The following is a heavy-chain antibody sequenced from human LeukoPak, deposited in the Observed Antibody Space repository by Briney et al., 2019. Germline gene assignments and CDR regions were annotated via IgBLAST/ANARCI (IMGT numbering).Heavy chain of an antibody. CDR2: IYYSGST. CDR1: GDSITSGNYY. CDR3: AATYRTRGYTYGYFDY. J-gene: IGHJ4*02. V-gene: IGHV4-39*01. Sequence: SETLSLTCTVSGDSITSGNYYWGWIRQPPGKGLEWVGNIYYSGSTYYNPSLKSRVSMSLDTSKNQFSLKLSSVTAADTAVYYCAATYRTRGYTYGYFDYWGQGTLVTVPS. D-gene: IGHD5-18*01.